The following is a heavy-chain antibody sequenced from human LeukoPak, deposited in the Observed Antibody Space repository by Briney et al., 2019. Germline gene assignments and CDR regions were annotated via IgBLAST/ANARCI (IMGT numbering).Heavy chain of an antibody. V-gene: IGHV3-23*01. Sequence: PGGSLRLSCAASGFTFSSYGMHWVRQAPGKGLEWVSGVTGGGGATYYADSVRGRFTISRDNAKNSLFLLMNSLRAEDTAVYYCAAQRGDYYSSRGPYPPFHFWGQGTLVTVSS. CDR3: AAQRGDYYSSRGPYPPFHF. CDR1: GFTFSSYG. J-gene: IGHJ4*02. CDR2: VTGGGGAT. D-gene: IGHD3-22*01.